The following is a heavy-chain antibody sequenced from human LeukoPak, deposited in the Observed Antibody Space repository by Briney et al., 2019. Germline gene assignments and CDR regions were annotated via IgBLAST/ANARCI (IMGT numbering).Heavy chain of an antibody. CDR2: INPNSGGT. J-gene: IGHJ4*02. CDR1: GYTFTGYY. D-gene: IGHD6-19*01. V-gene: IGHV1-2*02. CDR3: ARTRSGWYVGFDC. Sequence: ASVKVSCKASGYTFTGYYMHWVPQAPGQGLEWMGWINPNSGGTNYAQKFQGRVTMTRDTSISTVYMELSRLRSDDTAVYYCARTRSGWYVGFDCWGRGTLVAVSS.